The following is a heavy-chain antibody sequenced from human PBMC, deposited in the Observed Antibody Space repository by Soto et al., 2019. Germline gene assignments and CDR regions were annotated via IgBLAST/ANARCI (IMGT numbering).Heavy chain of an antibody. CDR2: ISGYNGNT. J-gene: IGHJ6*02. Sequence: ASVKVSCKAVGYIFTSYYIHWVRQAPGQGLEWMGWISGYNGNTNYEQKFQDRVTMTTDTTTNTAYMELRSLRSDDTAVYYCAREGPRPYYYYGMDVWGQGTTVTVSS. CDR1: GYIFTSYY. CDR3: AREGPRPYYYYGMDV. V-gene: IGHV1-18*01.